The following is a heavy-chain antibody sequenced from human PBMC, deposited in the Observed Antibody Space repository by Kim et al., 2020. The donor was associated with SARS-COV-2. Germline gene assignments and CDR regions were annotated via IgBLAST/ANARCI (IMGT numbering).Heavy chain of an antibody. D-gene: IGHD2-2*01. J-gene: IGHJ4*02. Sequence: ASVKVSCKASGYNFTSYAMNWVRQAPGQGLEWMGWINTNTGNPTYAQGFTGRFVFSLDTSVSTAYLQISSLKAEDTAVYYCARARTRYCSSTSCYASMGYWGQGTLVTVSS. CDR2: INTNTGNP. CDR1: GYNFTSYA. CDR3: ARARTRYCSSTSCYASMGY. V-gene: IGHV7-4-1*02.